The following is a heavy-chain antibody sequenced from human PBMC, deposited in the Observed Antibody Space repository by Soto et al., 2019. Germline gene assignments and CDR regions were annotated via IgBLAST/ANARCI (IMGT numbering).Heavy chain of an antibody. CDR3: ARGRETDFWRRYYKVVWLDT. V-gene: IGHV4-34*01. CDR2: INHSGST. D-gene: IGHD3-3*01. J-gene: IGHJ5*02. Sequence: SETLSLTCAVYGGSFSGYYWSWIRQPPGKGLEWIGEINHSGSTNYNPSLKSRVTISVDTSKNQFSLKLSSVTAADTAVYYCARGRETDFWRRYYKVVWLDTWGQGTLVTVSS. CDR1: GGSFSGYY.